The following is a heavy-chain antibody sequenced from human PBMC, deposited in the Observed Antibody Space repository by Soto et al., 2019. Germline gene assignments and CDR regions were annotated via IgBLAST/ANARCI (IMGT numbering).Heavy chain of an antibody. J-gene: IGHJ6*02. CDR2: ISHDGSKN. Sequence: QELLVESGGGVVQPGGSLRLSCVASGFIFNNYGIHWIRQTPGKGLEWVSFISHDGSKNYNSPSVKGRLSVSRDNSKNTLLFLMNNLRPDDTAVYYCARDGRVIGVAGIYGMDVWGQGTTVIVSS. CDR1: GFIFNNYG. D-gene: IGHD2-21*01. CDR3: ARDGRVIGVAGIYGMDV. V-gene: IGHV3-30*03.